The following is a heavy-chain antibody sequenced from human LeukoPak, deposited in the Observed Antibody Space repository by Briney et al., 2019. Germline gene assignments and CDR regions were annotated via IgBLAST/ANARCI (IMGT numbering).Heavy chain of an antibody. CDR3: ATGGDIYFDWFPLDY. Sequence: KPSETLSLTCTVSGGSISSGGYYWSWIRQHPGKGLEWIGYIYYSGSTYYSPSLKSRVTISVDTSKNQFSLKLSSVTAADTAVYYCATGGDIYFDWFPLDYWGQGTLVTVSS. D-gene: IGHD3-9*01. J-gene: IGHJ4*02. CDR2: IYYSGST. V-gene: IGHV4-31*03. CDR1: GGSISSGGYY.